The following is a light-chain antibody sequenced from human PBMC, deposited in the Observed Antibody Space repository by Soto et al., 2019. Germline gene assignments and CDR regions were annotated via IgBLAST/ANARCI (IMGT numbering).Light chain of an antibody. CDR2: VGTGWIVG. CDR1: SGYSNYK. J-gene: IGLJ1*01. CDR3: GADHGSRSYFVYV. Sequence: QSVLTQPPSASASLGASVTLTCTLSSGYSNYKVDWYQQRPGKGPRFVMRVGTGWIVGSKGDGVPDRFSVLGSGLNRYLTIKNIQEEDESDYHCGADHGSRSYFVYVFGTGTKVTVL. V-gene: IGLV9-49*01.